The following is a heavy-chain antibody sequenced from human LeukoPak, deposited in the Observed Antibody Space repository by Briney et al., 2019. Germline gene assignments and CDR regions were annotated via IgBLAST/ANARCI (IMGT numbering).Heavy chain of an antibody. J-gene: IGHJ5*02. V-gene: IGHV3-48*04. CDR1: GYTFSSYS. D-gene: IGHD1-26*01. CDR2: ISGSSSTI. CDR3: AKGAEWELLGWFDP. Sequence: GGSLRLSCAASGYTFSSYSMNWVRQAPGKGLEWVSYISGSSSTIYYADSAKGRFTISRDNAKNSLYLQMNSLRAEDMALYYCAKGAEWELLGWFDPWGQGTLVTVSS.